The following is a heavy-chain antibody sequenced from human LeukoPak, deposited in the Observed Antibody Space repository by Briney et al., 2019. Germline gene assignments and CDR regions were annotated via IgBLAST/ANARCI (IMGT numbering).Heavy chain of an antibody. J-gene: IGHJ4*02. CDR3: ARGVMTVDY. D-gene: IGHD2-21*02. Sequence: GGSLRLSCAASGFTFSNYGMHWVRQAPGKGLEWVAIIWYDGSNKCYADSVKSRFTISRDNSKNTLYLQMNSLRAEDTAVYYCARGVMTVDYWGQGTLVTVSS. CDR1: GFTFSNYG. CDR2: IWYDGSNK. V-gene: IGHV3-33*01.